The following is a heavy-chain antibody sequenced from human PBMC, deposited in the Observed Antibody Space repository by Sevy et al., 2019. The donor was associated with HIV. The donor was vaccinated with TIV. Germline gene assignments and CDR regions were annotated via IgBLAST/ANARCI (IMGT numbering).Heavy chain of an antibody. CDR2: ISYHGRDK. V-gene: IGHV3-30*18. Sequence: GGSLRLSCVVSGISFTTSGMHWVHQAPGKGLEWVAVISYHGRDKFYAESVKGRSTISRDNSKNRLYLQMNSLRAEDTAVYYCAKDFTGYNGMDVWGQGTMVTVSS. D-gene: IGHD3-9*01. J-gene: IGHJ6*02. CDR3: AKDFTGYNGMDV. CDR1: GISFTTSG.